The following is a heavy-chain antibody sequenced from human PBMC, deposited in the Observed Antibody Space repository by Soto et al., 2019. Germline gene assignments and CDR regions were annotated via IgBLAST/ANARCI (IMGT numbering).Heavy chain of an antibody. J-gene: IGHJ4*02. CDR1: GFTFTSYG. CDR2: ISTYNGNI. CDR3: ARRGSGLVDY. D-gene: IGHD6-19*01. Sequence: QVQLEQSGAEVKKPGASVKVSCKASGFTFTSYGITWVRQAPGQGLEWMGWISTYNGNIEYAQKFQGRVAMTTETSTNTAYMEVRSLTFDDTAVYYCARRGSGLVDYWGQGTLVTVSS. V-gene: IGHV1-18*04.